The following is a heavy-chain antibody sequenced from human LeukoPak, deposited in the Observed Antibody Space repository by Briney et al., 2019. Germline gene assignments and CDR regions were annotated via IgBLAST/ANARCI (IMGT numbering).Heavy chain of an antibody. CDR3: ARGVSGTGPDI. CDR2: ISSGGNT. CDR1: GFIVSSNY. V-gene: IGHV3-53*01. D-gene: IGHD5/OR15-5a*01. J-gene: IGHJ3*02. Sequence: PGGSLRLSCAASGFIVSSNYMSWVRQAPGKGLEWVSVISSGGNTDYADSVKGRFTISRDNAKNTMYLQMNSLRAEDTAVYYCARGVSGTGPDIWGLGTMVTVSS.